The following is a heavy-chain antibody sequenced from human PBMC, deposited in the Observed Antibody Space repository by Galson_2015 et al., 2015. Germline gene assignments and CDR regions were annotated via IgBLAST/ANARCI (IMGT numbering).Heavy chain of an antibody. Sequence: QSGAEVKKPGESLKISCKGSGYNFAGSWIGWVRQMPGKGLEWMGIIYPGDSDTRYSPSFQGQVTISADKSISTAYLQCSSLKASDTAIYYCAKLGDSSSYDYWGQGTLVTVSS. CDR1: GYNFAGSW. V-gene: IGHV5-51*01. CDR2: IYPGDSDT. CDR3: AKLGDSSSYDY. D-gene: IGHD6-13*01. J-gene: IGHJ4*02.